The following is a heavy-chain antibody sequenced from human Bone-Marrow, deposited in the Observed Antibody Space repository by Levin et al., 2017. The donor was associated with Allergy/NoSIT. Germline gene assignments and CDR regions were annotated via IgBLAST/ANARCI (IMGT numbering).Heavy chain of an antibody. Sequence: GESLKISCVASRFTFSSYGMHWVRQAPGKGLEWVAVISYDGTNIDYADSVKGRFTVSRDNSKNTLYLQMSSLRHDDTAVYYCARVNTGLAYYYYGMDVWGQGTTVTVS. V-gene: IGHV3-30*03. D-gene: IGHD4-17*01. CDR1: RFTFSSYG. CDR2: ISYDGTNI. CDR3: ARVNTGLAYYYYGMDV. J-gene: IGHJ6*02.